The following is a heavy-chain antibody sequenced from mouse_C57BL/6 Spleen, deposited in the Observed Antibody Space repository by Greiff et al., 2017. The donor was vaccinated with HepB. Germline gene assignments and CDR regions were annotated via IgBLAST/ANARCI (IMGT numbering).Heavy chain of an antibody. CDR3: ARRDYGSRTDFDY. CDR2: IYPRDGST. D-gene: IGHD1-1*01. CDR1: GYTFTDYT. V-gene: IGHV1-78*01. J-gene: IGHJ2*01. Sequence: VQLQQSDAELVKPGASVKISCKASGYTFTDYTIHWMKQRPEQGLEWIGYIYPRDGSTKYNEKFKGKATLTADKSSSTAYMQLNSLTSEDSAVYFCARRDYGSRTDFDYWGKGTTLTVSS.